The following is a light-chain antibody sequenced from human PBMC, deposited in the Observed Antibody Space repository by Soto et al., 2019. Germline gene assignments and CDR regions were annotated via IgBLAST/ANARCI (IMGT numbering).Light chain of an antibody. CDR3: MQTIQLPLYT. V-gene: IGKV2D-29*01. CDR2: EVS. J-gene: IGKJ2*01. CDR1: QSLLHSNGYNY. Sequence: DTVVSQSPLSLPVSPGEPASISCRSSQSLLHSNGYNYLEWYVQKPGQPPQLLIYEVSNRFSGVPDRFSGSGSGTDFTLRISRVEAEDVGVYYCMQTIQLPLYTFGQGTKLEIK.